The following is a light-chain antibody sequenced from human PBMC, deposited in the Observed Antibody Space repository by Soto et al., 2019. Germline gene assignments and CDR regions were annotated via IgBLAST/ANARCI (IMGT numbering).Light chain of an antibody. Sequence: DIHMTQSPSTLSASVGDRVTITCRASQNINSWLAWYQQKPGKAPKLLIYEASSLEKGVPARFGGSGSGTEFTLTISSLQPDDFATYYCHQYNNYPWTFGQGTKVEIK. J-gene: IGKJ1*01. CDR2: EAS. CDR1: QNINSW. V-gene: IGKV1-5*03. CDR3: HQYNNYPWT.